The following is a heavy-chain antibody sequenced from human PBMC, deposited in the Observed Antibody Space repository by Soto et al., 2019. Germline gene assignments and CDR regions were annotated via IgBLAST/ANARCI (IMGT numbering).Heavy chain of an antibody. D-gene: IGHD3-16*01. CDR1: GGSISSYY. Sequence: SETLSLTCTVSGGSISSYYWSWIRQPPGKGLEWIGYIYYSGSTNYNPSLKSRVTISVDTSKNQFSLKLSSVTAADTAVYYCARGGDYIWGSSQGGYYYYYMDVWGKGTTVTVSS. CDR2: IYYSGST. J-gene: IGHJ6*03. CDR3: ARGGDYIWGSSQGGYYYYYMDV. V-gene: IGHV4-59*01.